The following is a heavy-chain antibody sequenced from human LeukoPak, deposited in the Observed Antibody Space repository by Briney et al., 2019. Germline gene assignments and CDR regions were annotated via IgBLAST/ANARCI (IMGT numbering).Heavy chain of an antibody. J-gene: IGHJ4*02. CDR2: MNPNSGNT. V-gene: IGHV1-8*01. CDR1: GYTFTSYD. CDR3: ARGPWILAPPVHSDY. Sequence: GASVKVSCKASGYTFTSYDINWVRQATGQGLEWMSWMNPNSGNTGYAQKFQGRVTMTRNTSISTAYMELSSLRSEDTAVYYCARGPWILAPPVHSDYWGQGTLVTVSS. D-gene: IGHD2-2*03.